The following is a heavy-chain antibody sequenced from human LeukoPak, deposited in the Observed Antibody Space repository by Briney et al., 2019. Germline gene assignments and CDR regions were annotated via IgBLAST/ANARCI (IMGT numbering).Heavy chain of an antibody. CDR1: GFTFSDYS. Sequence: GGSLRLSCAASGFTFSDYSMNWVRQAPGKGLEWISYIGIDSGNTNYADSVKGRFTISGDEAKNSLYLQMNSLRVEDTAVYYCARDYKYAFDNSGQGTLVTVSS. J-gene: IGHJ4*02. V-gene: IGHV3-48*01. CDR2: IGIDSGNT. CDR3: ARDYKYAFDN. D-gene: IGHD5-24*01.